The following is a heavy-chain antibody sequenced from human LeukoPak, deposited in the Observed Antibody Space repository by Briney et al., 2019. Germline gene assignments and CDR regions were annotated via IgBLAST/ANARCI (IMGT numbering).Heavy chain of an antibody. CDR3: ARVPRARIADYYYYYMDV. J-gene: IGHJ6*03. V-gene: IGHV3-30*03. D-gene: IGHD2/OR15-2a*01. Sequence: GGSLRLSCSVSGLIFSNYGMHWVRQVPGKGLEWLAVISHDGTKAYYADSVRARFIISRDNSKNSLYLQMNSLRAEDTAVYYCARVPRARIADYYYYYMDVWGKGTTVTVSS. CDR2: ISHDGTKA. CDR1: GLIFSNYG.